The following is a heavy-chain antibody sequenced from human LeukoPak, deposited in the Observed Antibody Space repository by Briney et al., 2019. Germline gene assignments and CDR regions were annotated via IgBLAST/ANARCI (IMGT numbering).Heavy chain of an antibody. D-gene: IGHD3-10*01. CDR1: GFTFSSYE. CDR3: ARGLGSSNYHDHRFQP. CDR2: ISSSGSTI. V-gene: IGHV3-48*03. J-gene: IGHJ5*02. Sequence: GGSLRLSCAASGFTFSSYEMNWVRQAPGKGLEWVSYISSSGSTIYYADSVRGRFTISRDNAKNSLYLQMNSLRDEDTAVYFCARGLGSSNYHDHRFQPWGRGTLVTVSS.